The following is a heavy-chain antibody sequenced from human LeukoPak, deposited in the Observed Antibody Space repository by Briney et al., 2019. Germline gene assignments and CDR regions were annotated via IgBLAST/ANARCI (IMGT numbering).Heavy chain of an antibody. CDR1: GGTFSSYA. CDR3: ARDYGDFFDY. J-gene: IGHJ4*02. V-gene: IGHV1-69*01. D-gene: IGHD4-17*01. Sequence: RASVKVSCKASGGTFSSYAISWVRQAPGQGLEWMGGIIPIFGTANYAQKFQGRVTITADESTSTAYMELSSLRSEDTAVYYCARDYGDFFDYWGQGTLVTVSS. CDR2: IIPIFGTA.